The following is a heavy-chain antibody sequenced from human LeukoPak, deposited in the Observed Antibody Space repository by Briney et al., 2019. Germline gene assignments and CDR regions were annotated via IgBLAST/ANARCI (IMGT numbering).Heavy chain of an antibody. J-gene: IGHJ4*02. CDR2: INHSGST. Sequence: SETLSLTCAVYGGSFSGYYWSWIRQPPGKGQEWIGEINHSGSTNYNPSLKSRVTISVDTSKNQFSLKLSSVTAADTAVYYCARWTQLWLRFDYWGQGTLVTVSS. CDR1: GGSFSGYY. V-gene: IGHV4-34*01. D-gene: IGHD5-18*01. CDR3: ARWTQLWLRFDY.